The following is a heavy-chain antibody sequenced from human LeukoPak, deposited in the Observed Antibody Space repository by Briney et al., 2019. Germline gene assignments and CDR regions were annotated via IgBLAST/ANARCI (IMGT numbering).Heavy chain of an antibody. CDR2: IYYSGST. V-gene: IGHV4-59*01. Sequence: SETLSLTCTVSGGSISSYYWSWIRQPPGKGLAWIGYIYYSGSTNYNPSLKSRVTISVDTSKNQFSLKLSSVTAADTAVYYCARDPSSGYWYNWFDPWGQGTLVTVSS. J-gene: IGHJ5*02. CDR3: ARDPSSGYWYNWFDP. D-gene: IGHD3-22*01. CDR1: GGSISSYY.